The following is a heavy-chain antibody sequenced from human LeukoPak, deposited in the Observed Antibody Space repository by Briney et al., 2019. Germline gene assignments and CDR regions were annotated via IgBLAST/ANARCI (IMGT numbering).Heavy chain of an antibody. CDR3: ARGPHDYVWGSFRFGGTHFDV. CDR2: ISSSGSAT. V-gene: IGHV3-48*03. D-gene: IGHD3-16*02. CDR1: GFTFSNYE. J-gene: IGHJ3*01. Sequence: GGSLRLSCAASGFTFSNYEMNWVRQAPGKGLEWVSYISSSGSATYYADSVKGRFTLSRDNAKNSLYLQMNSLRAEDTAVYYCARGPHDYVWGSFRFGGTHFDVWGQGTMVTVSS.